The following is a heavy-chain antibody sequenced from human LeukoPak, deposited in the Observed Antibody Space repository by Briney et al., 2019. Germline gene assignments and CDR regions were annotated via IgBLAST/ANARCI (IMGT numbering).Heavy chain of an antibody. CDR3: ARKLRRDKH. J-gene: IGHJ1*01. CDR2: MNPNSGDT. Sequence: ASVNVSCKASVYTFTTYDINWVRQATGQGLEWMGYMNPNSGDTGYAQKFQGRLTMTWDTSITTAYMELASLRSDDTAVYYWARKLRRDKHWGQGTLVTVSS. D-gene: IGHD2-15*01. CDR1: VYTFTTYD. V-gene: IGHV1-8*01.